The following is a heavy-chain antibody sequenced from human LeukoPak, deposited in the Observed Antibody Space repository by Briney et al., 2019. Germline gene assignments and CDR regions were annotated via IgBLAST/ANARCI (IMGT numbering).Heavy chain of an antibody. D-gene: IGHD6-6*01. V-gene: IGHV3-64*01. J-gene: IGHJ4*02. CDR2: ISSNGGST. Sequence: GGSLRLSCAASGFTFSSYAMHWVRQAPGKGLEYVSAISSNGGSTYYANSVKGRFTISRDNSKNTLYLQMNSLRAEDTAVYYCAKDRGYSSSRWGQGTLVTVSS. CDR3: AKDRGYSSSR. CDR1: GFTFSSYA.